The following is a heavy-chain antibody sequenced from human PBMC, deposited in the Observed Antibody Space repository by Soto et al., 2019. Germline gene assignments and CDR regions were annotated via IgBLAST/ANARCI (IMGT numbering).Heavy chain of an antibody. D-gene: IGHD3-22*01. Sequence: GGSLRLSCAASEFTFSNYAMSWVRQAPGKGLEWVSAISYGGGTTYYADSVKGRFTISRDNSKNTLYLQMNSLRAEDTAVYYCAKNPGFYYDSTGYHFDYWGQGTLVTVSS. CDR1: EFTFSNYA. CDR2: ISYGGGTT. V-gene: IGHV3-23*01. CDR3: AKNPGFYYDSTGYHFDY. J-gene: IGHJ4*02.